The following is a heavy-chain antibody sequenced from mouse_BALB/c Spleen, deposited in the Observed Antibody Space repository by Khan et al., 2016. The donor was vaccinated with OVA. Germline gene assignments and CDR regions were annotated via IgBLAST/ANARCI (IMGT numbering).Heavy chain of an antibody. J-gene: IGHJ2*01. D-gene: IGHD1-1*01. CDR3: ATSYFYGYYFDY. CDR2: ISGDTGTI. CDR1: GFTFSNYG. V-gene: IGHV5-17*02. Sequence: EVELVESGGGLVQPGGSRKLSCAASGFTFSNYGMHWVRQAPEKGLEWVAFISGDTGTIYYADTVKGRFTISRDNPKNTLFLQMTSLMSEDTARYYCATSYFYGYYFDYWGPGTTLTVSS.